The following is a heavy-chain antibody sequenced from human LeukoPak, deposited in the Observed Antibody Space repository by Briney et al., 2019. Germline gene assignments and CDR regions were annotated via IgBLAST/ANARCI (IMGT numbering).Heavy chain of an antibody. J-gene: IGHJ4*02. CDR2: IHYSGSP. D-gene: IGHD1-7*01. CDR1: GGSISSSSYY. V-gene: IGHV4-39*01. CDR3: ARRTHARDY. Sequence: SETLSLTCTVSGGSISSSSYYWGWIRQPPGKGLECLGSIHYSGSPYYNPSRKTRVTISVDTPKNQFSLKLGSVTAADTAVYYCARRTHARDYWGQGTLVTVSS.